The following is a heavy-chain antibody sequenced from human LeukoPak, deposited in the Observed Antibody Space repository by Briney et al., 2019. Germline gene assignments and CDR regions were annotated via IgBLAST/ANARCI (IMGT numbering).Heavy chain of an antibody. V-gene: IGHV1-69*06. Sequence: SVKVSFKASGGTFSSYAISWVRQAPGQGLEWMGGIIPIFGTANYAQKFQGRVTITADKSTSTAYMELSSLRSEDTAVYYCARLQGYYYYYYMDVWGKGTTVTVSS. CDR2: IIPIFGTA. CDR3: ARLQGYYYYYYMDV. CDR1: GGTFSSYA. J-gene: IGHJ6*03.